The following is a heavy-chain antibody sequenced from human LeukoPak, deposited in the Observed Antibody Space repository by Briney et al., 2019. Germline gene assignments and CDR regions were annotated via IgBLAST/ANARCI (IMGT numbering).Heavy chain of an antibody. J-gene: IGHJ5*02. V-gene: IGHV4-39*01. Sequence: PSETLSLTCTVSGGSISSSSYYWGWIRQPPGKGLEWIGSIYYSGSTYYNPSLKSRVTISVDTSKNQFSLKLSSVTAADTAVYYCARRSPNYYDSSGYFSWGQGTLVTVSS. CDR1: GGSISSSSYY. CDR2: IYYSGST. CDR3: ARRSPNYYDSSGYFS. D-gene: IGHD3-22*01.